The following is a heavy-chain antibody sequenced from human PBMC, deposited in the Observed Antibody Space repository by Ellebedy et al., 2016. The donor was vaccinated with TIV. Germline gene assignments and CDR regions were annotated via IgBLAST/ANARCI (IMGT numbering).Heavy chain of an antibody. J-gene: IGHJ4*02. V-gene: IGHV3-30*18. CDR3: AKDLGRWLDYFDC. CDR1: GFTFRNYG. D-gene: IGHD6-19*01. CDR2: ISSDGISK. Sequence: PGGSLRLSCAASGFTFRNYGMHWVRQAPGKGLEWVAFISSDGISKNYSDSVKGRFTISRDTSKNTLFLQMNSLRPDDTAVYYCAKDLGRWLDYFDCWGQGTLVTVSS.